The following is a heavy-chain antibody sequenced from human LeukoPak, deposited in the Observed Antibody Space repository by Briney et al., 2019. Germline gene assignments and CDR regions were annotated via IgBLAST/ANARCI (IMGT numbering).Heavy chain of an antibody. CDR3: ARHAIFGVVKSWFDP. J-gene: IGHJ5*02. Sequence: GESLKISCKGSGYSFTSYWIGLVRQMPGKGLEWMGIIYPGDSDTRYSPSFQGQVTISADKSISTAYLQWSSLKASDTAMYYCARHAIFGVVKSWFDPWGQGTLVTVSS. V-gene: IGHV5-51*01. D-gene: IGHD3-3*01. CDR1: GYSFTSYW. CDR2: IYPGDSDT.